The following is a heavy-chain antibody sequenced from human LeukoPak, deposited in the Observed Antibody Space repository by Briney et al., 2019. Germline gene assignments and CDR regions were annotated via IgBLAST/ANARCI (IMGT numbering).Heavy chain of an antibody. Sequence: ASVKVSCEVSGYTLTELSMHWVRQAPGKGLEWMGGFDPEDGETIYAQKFQGRVTMTEDTSTDTAYMELSSLRSEDTAVYYCATTPTFRYYYYGMDVWGQGTTVTVSS. V-gene: IGHV1-24*01. J-gene: IGHJ6*02. CDR3: ATTPTFRYYYYGMDV. CDR1: GYTLTELS. CDR2: FDPEDGET.